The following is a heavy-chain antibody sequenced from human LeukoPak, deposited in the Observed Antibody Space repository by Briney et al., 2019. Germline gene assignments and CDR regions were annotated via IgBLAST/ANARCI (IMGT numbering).Heavy chain of an antibody. CDR2: FDPEDGET. D-gene: IGHD3-10*01. V-gene: IGHV1-24*01. J-gene: IGHJ4*02. CDR3: ATGKWFGELLPFDY. Sequence: ASVEVSCKVSGYTLTELSMHWVRQAPGKGLEWMGGFDPEDGETIYAQKFQGRVTMTEDTSTGTAYMELSSLRSEDTAVYYCATGKWFGELLPFDYWGQGTLVTVSS. CDR1: GYTLTELS.